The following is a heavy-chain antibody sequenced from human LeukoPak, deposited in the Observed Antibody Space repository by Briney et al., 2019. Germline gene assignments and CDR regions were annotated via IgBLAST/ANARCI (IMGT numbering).Heavy chain of an antibody. J-gene: IGHJ4*02. Sequence: PSETLSLTCTVSGGSISSSGYYWGWIRQPPGKGLEWIGSIYYSGSTYYNPSLKSRVTISVDTSKNQFSLKLSSVTAADTAVYYCARAQEGPGGPDYWGQGTLVTASS. CDR1: GGSISSSGYY. CDR3: ARAQEGPGGPDY. CDR2: IYYSGST. V-gene: IGHV4-39*07. D-gene: IGHD2-2*01.